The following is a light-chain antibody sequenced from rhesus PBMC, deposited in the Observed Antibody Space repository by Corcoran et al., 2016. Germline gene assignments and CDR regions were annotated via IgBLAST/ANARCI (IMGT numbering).Light chain of an antibody. V-gene: IGKV3S9*01. CDR1: QSVGRE. J-gene: IGKJ4*01. CDR2: NIF. Sequence: EIVMTQSPATLSLSPGERVTLSCRASQSVGREVAWYQQKPGQAPRLLMYNIFNRVNGIPDRFSGSGSVTDFTLIISSLEPEYVGIYYCQQYNDGNTFGGGTKVELK. CDR3: QQYNDGNT.